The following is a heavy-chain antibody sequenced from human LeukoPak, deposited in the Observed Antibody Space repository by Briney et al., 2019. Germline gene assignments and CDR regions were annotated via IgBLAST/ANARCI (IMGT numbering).Heavy chain of an antibody. CDR3: AKDFEYSGYSSSNFDY. Sequence: GGSLRLSCAASGFTFSSYAMSWVRQAPGKGLEWVSGISGSGGSTYYADSVKGRFTISRDNSKNTLFLQMNGLRAEDTAVYYCAKDFEYSGYSSSNFDYWGQGTLVTVSS. CDR2: ISGSGGST. D-gene: IGHD6-13*01. CDR1: GFTFSSYA. V-gene: IGHV3-23*01. J-gene: IGHJ4*02.